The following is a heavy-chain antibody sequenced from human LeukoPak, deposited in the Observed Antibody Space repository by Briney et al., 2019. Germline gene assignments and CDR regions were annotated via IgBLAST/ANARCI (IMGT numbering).Heavy chain of an antibody. Sequence: GGSLRLSCAASGFTFSSYWMTWVRQTPGKGPEWVADIKSDGSEKYYVDSVKGRVTISRDNAKNSLFLQMNSLRVDDTAIYYCARGKMNYRHWGQGTPVTVTS. CDR1: GFTFSSYW. J-gene: IGHJ4*02. D-gene: IGHD1-7*01. V-gene: IGHV3-7*05. CDR2: IKSDGSEK. CDR3: ARGKMNYRH.